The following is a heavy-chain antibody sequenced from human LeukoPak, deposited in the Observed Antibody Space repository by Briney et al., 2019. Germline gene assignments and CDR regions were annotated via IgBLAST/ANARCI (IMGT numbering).Heavy chain of an antibody. J-gene: IGHJ4*02. Sequence: TGGSLRLSCVASEFSLSRNGMHWVRQAPGKGLEWVSYISSSSSTIYYADSVKGRFTISRDNAKNSLYLQMNSLRDEDTAVYYCARDYVTDYWGQGTLVTVSS. CDR1: EFSLSRNG. CDR3: ARDYVTDY. D-gene: IGHD2-21*02. V-gene: IGHV3-48*02. CDR2: ISSSSSTI.